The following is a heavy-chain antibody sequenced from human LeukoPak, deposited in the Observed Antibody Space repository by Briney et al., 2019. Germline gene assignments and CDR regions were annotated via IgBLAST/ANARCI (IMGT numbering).Heavy chain of an antibody. D-gene: IGHD6-13*01. CDR1: GGSISSGGYY. V-gene: IGHV4-31*03. CDR3: ARSGYSSSPGAY. Sequence: SETLSLTCTVSGGSISSGGYYWSWIRQHPGKGLGGIGYIYYSGSTYYNPSLKSRVTISVDTSKNQFSLKLSSVTAADTAVYYCARSGYSSSPGAYWGQGTLVTVSS. CDR2: IYYSGST. J-gene: IGHJ4*02.